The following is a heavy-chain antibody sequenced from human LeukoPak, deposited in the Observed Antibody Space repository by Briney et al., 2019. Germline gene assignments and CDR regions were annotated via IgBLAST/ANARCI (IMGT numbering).Heavy chain of an antibody. CDR3: ARDGRGYSYGYPYYYGMDV. CDR1: GYSFTAYH. CDR2: IIPILGIA. J-gene: IGHJ6*02. D-gene: IGHD5-18*01. Sequence: ASVKVSCKASGYSFTAYHMHWVRQAPGQGLEWMGRIIPILGIANYAQKFQGRVTITADKSTSTAYMELSSLRSEDTAVYYCARDGRGYSYGYPYYYGMDVWGQGTTVTVSS. V-gene: IGHV1-69*04.